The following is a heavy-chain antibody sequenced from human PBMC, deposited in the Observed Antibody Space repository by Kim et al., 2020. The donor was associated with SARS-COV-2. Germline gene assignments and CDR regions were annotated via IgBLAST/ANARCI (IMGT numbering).Heavy chain of an antibody. V-gene: IGHV1-2*06. CDR1: GYSFTGYY. Sequence: ASVKVSCEASGYSFTGYYVQWVRQAPGQGLEWMGRINPGSGDTNYAQKFQGRVTMTRDTSSRSVHMDLSTLTSDDTAMYYCAKVGANARGAVDVWGQGTM. CDR2: INPGSGDT. J-gene: IGHJ3*01. CDR3: AKVGANARGAVDV. D-gene: IGHD3-16*01.